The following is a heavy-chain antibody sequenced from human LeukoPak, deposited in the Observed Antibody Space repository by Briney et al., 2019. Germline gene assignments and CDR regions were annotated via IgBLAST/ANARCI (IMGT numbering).Heavy chain of an antibody. D-gene: IGHD3-3*01. CDR3: ATEPTIYDFWSGSMYYFDY. CDR1: GGTFSSYA. Sequence: ASVKVSCEASGGTFSSYAISWVRQAPGQGLEWMGMIIPIFGTANYAQKFQGRVTITTDESTSTAYMELSSLRSEDTAVYYCATEPTIYDFWSGSMYYFDYWGQGTLVTVSS. J-gene: IGHJ4*02. V-gene: IGHV1-69*05. CDR2: IIPIFGTA.